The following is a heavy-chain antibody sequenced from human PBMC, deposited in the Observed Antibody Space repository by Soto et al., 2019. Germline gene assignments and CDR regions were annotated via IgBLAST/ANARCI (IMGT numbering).Heavy chain of an antibody. J-gene: IGHJ4*02. CDR1: GFTFSSFW. Sequence: GGSLRLSCEASGFTFSSFWMHWVRQAPGKGLAWVSRINSDGSITNYADSVKGRFTISRDNAKNTLYLQMNSLRAEDTAVYYCARSITDYLGQATLVT. CDR3: ARSITDY. CDR2: INSDGSIT. D-gene: IGHD3-16*01. V-gene: IGHV3-74*01.